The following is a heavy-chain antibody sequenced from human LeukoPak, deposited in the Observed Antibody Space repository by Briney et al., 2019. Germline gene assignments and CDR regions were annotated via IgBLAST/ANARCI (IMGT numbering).Heavy chain of an antibody. CDR3: ARELPYSLDY. D-gene: IGHD3-16*02. V-gene: IGHV4-34*01. Sequence: SETLSLTCAVYGGSFSGYYWSWIRQPPGKGLEWIGEINHSGSTNYNPSLKSRVTISVDTSKNQFSLKLSSVTAADTAVYYCARELPYSLDYWGQGTLVTVSS. J-gene: IGHJ4*02. CDR1: GGSFSGYY. CDR2: INHSGST.